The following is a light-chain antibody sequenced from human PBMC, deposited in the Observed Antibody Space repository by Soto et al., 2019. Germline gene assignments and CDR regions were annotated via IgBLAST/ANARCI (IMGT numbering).Light chain of an antibody. CDR1: RGDVGGYNY. CDR3: SAYTNIGTLV. CDR2: EVS. J-gene: IGLJ3*02. Sequence: QSALTQPASVSGSPGQSITISCTGTRGDVGGYNYVSWYQQYPGKAPKLMIYEVSYRPSGVSNRFSGSRSGHTASLSISGLQAEDEADYYCSAYTNIGTLVFGGGTKVTVL. V-gene: IGLV2-14*01.